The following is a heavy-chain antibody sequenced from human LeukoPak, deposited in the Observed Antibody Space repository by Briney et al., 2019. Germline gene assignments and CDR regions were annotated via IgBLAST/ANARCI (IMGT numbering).Heavy chain of an antibody. V-gene: IGHV1-69*02. Sequence: SVKVSCXASGGTFSSYTISWVRQAHGQGLEWMGRIIPILGIANCAQKFQGRVTITADKVTSTAYMELSSLRSEDTAVYYCASPGRDYYYDSSGYYYAGDAFDIWGQGTMVTVSS. CDR1: GGTFSSYT. J-gene: IGHJ3*02. D-gene: IGHD3-22*01. CDR2: IIPILGIA. CDR3: ASPGRDYYYDSSGYYYAGDAFDI.